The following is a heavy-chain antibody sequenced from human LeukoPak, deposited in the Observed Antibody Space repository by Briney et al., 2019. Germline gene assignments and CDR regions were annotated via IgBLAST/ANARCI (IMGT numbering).Heavy chain of an antibody. Sequence: GGSLRLSCAASGFTFSSYSMNWVRQAPGKGLEWVSSISSSSSYIYYADSVKGRFTISRDNAKNSLYLQMNSLRAEDTAVYYCARDDCSGGSCYGDAFDIWGQGTMVTVSS. CDR1: GFTFSSYS. J-gene: IGHJ3*02. CDR3: ARDDCSGGSCYGDAFDI. D-gene: IGHD2-15*01. CDR2: ISSSSSYI. V-gene: IGHV3-21*01.